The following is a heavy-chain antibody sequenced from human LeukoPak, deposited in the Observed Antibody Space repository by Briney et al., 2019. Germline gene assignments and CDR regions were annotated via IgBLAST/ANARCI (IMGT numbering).Heavy chain of an antibody. Sequence: GGSLRLSCAASGFTFSNYAMSWVRQAPGKGLEWVSAISGTGNTKYHADSVKGRFTISRDNSKNTLYLQMNSLRAEDTAVYYCARESSGGSSYYYYGMDVWGQGTTVTVSS. J-gene: IGHJ6*02. CDR3: ARESSGGSSYYYYGMDV. D-gene: IGHD2-15*01. CDR1: GFTFSNYA. V-gene: IGHV3-23*01. CDR2: ISGTGNTK.